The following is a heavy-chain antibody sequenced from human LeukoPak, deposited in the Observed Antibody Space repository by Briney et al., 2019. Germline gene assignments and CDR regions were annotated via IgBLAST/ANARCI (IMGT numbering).Heavy chain of an antibody. CDR2: IRYDGSNK. D-gene: IGHD5-18*01. Sequence: GGSLRLSCAASGFTFSSIGMHWVRQAPGKGLEWLAFIRYDGSNKYYADSMKGRLTISRDNSKNTLYLEMNSLRPEDTAMYYCAKGRATAVANWYFGLWGRGTLVTVSS. CDR1: GFTFSSIG. CDR3: AKGRATAVANWYFGL. V-gene: IGHV3-30*02. J-gene: IGHJ2*01.